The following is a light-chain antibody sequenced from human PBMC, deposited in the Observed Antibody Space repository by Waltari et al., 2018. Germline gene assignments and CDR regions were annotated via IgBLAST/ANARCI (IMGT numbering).Light chain of an antibody. CDR2: GAS. CDR1: QSISSY. V-gene: IGKV1-39*01. Sequence: DIQMTQSPSSLSASVGDRVTITCRASQSISSYLSWYQQKPGKAPNLLIYGASSLQSGVPSRFSGSGSGTDFTLTISSLQPEDFATYYCQQGYSTPLLTFGGGTKVEIK. CDR3: QQGYSTPLLT. J-gene: IGKJ4*01.